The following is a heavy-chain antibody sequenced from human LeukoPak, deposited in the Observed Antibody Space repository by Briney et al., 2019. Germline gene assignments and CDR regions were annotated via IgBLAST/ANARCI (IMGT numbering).Heavy chain of an antibody. D-gene: IGHD3-22*01. Sequence: GESLRLSCAASGFTFSSYAMSWVRQAPGKGLEWVSAISGSGGSTYYADSVKGRFTISRDNSKNTLYLQMNSLRAEDTAVYYCAKRITYYYDSSGSYYFDYWGQGTLVTVSS. CDR3: AKRITYYYDSSGSYYFDY. CDR2: ISGSGGST. V-gene: IGHV3-23*01. CDR1: GFTFSSYA. J-gene: IGHJ4*02.